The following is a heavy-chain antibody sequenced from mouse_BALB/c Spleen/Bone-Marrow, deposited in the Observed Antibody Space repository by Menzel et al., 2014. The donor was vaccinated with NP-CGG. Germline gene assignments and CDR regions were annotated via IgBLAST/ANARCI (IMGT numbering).Heavy chain of an antibody. CDR2: ISYSGST. Sequence: DVKLVESGPGLVKPSQSLSLTCTVTGYSITSDYAWNWIRQFPGNKLEWMGYISYSGSTSYNPSLKSRISITRDTSKNQFFHQLNSVTTEDTATYYCASRFDEAWFAYWGQGTLVTVSA. J-gene: IGHJ3*01. CDR3: ASRFDEAWFAY. D-gene: IGHD2-14*01. CDR1: GYSITSDYA. V-gene: IGHV3-2*02.